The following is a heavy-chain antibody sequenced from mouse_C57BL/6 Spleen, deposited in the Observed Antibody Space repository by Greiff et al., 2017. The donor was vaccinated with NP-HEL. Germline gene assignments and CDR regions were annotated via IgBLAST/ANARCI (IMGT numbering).Heavy chain of an antibody. CDR2: INPSNGGT. CDR3: ARENYYGNYLWYFDV. CDR1: GYTFTSYW. V-gene: IGHV1-53*01. Sequence: QVQLQQSGTELVKPGASVKLSCKASGYTFTSYWMHWVKQRPGQGLEWIGNINPSNGGTNYNEKFKSKATLTVDKSSSTAYMQLSSLTSEDSAVYYCARENYYGNYLWYFDVWGTGTTVTVSS. J-gene: IGHJ1*03. D-gene: IGHD2-1*01.